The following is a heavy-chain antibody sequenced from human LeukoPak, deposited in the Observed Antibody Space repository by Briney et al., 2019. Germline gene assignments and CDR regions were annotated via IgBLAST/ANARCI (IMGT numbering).Heavy chain of an antibody. V-gene: IGHV4-59*01. CDR1: GGSISSYY. CDR3: ARARGIYIEGATRRAFDI. Sequence: SETLSLTCTVSGGSISSYYWSWIRQPPGKGLEWIGYIYYSGSTNYNPSLKSRVTISVDTSKNQFSLKLSSVTAADTAVYYCARARGIYIEGATRRAFDIWGQGTMVTVSS. CDR2: IYYSGST. D-gene: IGHD1-26*01. J-gene: IGHJ3*02.